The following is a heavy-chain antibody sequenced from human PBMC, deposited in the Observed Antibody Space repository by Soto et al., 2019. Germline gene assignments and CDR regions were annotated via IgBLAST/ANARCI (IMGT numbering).Heavy chain of an antibody. Sequence: TLSLTCCGSGDALSGGDYYRSWIRQPPGKGLEWIGDIYYTGFTFYNPSLKSRLTISLDSSKNQFSLRLNSVTAADTAVYFCARAYRINGWSDYFFDYWGQGTLVTVS. J-gene: IGHJ4*02. CDR1: GDALSGGDYY. V-gene: IGHV4-30-4*08. CDR3: ARAYRINGWSDYFFDY. D-gene: IGHD6-19*01. CDR2: IYYTGFT.